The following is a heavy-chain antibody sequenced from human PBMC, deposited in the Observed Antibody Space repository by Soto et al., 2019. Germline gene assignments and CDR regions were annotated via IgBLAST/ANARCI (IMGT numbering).Heavy chain of an antibody. J-gene: IGHJ4*02. Sequence: SETLSLTCTVSGGSISSSSYYWGWIRQPPGKGLEWIGSIYYSGSTYYNPSLKSRVTISVDTSKNQFSLKLSSVTAADTAVYYCARAGAAAGQFDYWGQGTLVTVSS. CDR3: ARAGAAAGQFDY. D-gene: IGHD6-13*01. CDR2: IYYSGST. CDR1: GGSISSSSYY. V-gene: IGHV4-39*01.